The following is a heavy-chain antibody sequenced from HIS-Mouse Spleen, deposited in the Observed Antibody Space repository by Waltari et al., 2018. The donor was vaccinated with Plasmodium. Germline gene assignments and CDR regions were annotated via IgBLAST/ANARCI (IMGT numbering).Heavy chain of an antibody. CDR1: GGSFRGYY. Sequence: QVQLQQWGAGLLKPSETLSLTCAVYGGSFRGYYLSWLLQPPGKGLEWIGEINRSGSTNYNPSLKSRVTIAVDTSKNQFSLKLSSVTAADTAVYYCARVTSSGVYWYFDLWGRGTLVTVSS. V-gene: IGHV4-34*01. CDR2: INRSGST. CDR3: ARVTSSGVYWYFDL. J-gene: IGHJ2*01. D-gene: IGHD3-3*01.